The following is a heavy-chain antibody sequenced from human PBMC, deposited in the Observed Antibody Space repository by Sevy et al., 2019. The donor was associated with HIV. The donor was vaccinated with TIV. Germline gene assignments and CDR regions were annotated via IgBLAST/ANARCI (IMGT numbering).Heavy chain of an antibody. CDR2: IKADGSES. D-gene: IGHD2-2*01. J-gene: IGHJ4*02. CDR3: ARVIVAVAGGNDYFDY. CDR1: GLIFSNYW. V-gene: IGHV3-7*04. Sequence: GGSLRLSCAASGLIFSNYWMTWVRQAPGKGPEWVANIKADGSESYYVDTVKGRFTISRDNAKNSLFLQMDGLRAEDTAVYYCARVIVAVAGGNDYFDYWGQGILVTVSS.